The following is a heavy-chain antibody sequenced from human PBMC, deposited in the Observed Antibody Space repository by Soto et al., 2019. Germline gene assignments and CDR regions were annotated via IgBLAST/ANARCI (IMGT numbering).Heavy chain of an antibody. CDR1: GGTFSSYA. Sequence: GASVKVSCKASGGTFSSYAISWVRQAPGQGLEWMGGIIPIFGTANYAQKFQGRVTITADKSTSTAYMELSSLRSEDTAVYYCATAPYCYGSGSYPMDVWGQGTTVTVSS. V-gene: IGHV1-69*06. J-gene: IGHJ6*02. CDR3: ATAPYCYGSGSYPMDV. D-gene: IGHD3-10*01. CDR2: IIPIFGTA.